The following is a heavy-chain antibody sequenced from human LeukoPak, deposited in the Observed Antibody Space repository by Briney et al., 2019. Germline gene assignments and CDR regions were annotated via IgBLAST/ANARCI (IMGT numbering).Heavy chain of an antibody. CDR2: ISSSSSTI. J-gene: IGHJ4*02. D-gene: IGHD3-3*01. Sequence: PGGSLRLSCAASGFTFSSYEINWVRQAPGKGLEWVSDISSSSSTIYYADSVKGRFTISRDNAKNSLYLEMNSLRAEDTAVYYCARTYYDFWSGYYSHEGNPFDYWGQGTLVTVSS. V-gene: IGHV3-48*01. CDR1: GFTFSSYE. CDR3: ARTYYDFWSGYYSHEGNPFDY.